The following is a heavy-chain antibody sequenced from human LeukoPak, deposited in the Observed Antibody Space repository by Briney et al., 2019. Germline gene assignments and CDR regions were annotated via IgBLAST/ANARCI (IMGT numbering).Heavy chain of an antibody. Sequence: SETLSLTCTVSGYSISSGYYWGWIRQPPGKGLEWIGSIYHSGSTYYNPSLKSRVTISVDTSKNQFSLKLSSVTAADTAVYYCARIGTNTGYSSSWPNGGNWLDPWGQGTLVTVSS. V-gene: IGHV4-38-2*02. CDR1: GYSISSGYY. CDR3: ARIGTNTGYSSSWPNGGNWLDP. CDR2: IYHSGST. D-gene: IGHD6-13*01. J-gene: IGHJ5*02.